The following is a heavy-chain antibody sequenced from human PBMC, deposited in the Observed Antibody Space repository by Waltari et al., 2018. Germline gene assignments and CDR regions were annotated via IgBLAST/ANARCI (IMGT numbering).Heavy chain of an antibody. V-gene: IGHV1-69*05. J-gene: IGHJ2*01. D-gene: IGHD3-9*01. CDR3: ARGDYDILTGYYGYFDL. CDR2: IIPIFGTA. CDR1: GGTFSSYA. Sequence: QVQLVQSGAEVKKPGSSVKVSCKASGGTFSSYAISWVRPARGQGLEWMGGIIPIFGTANYAQKFQGRVTITTDESTSTAYMELSSLRSEDTAVYYCARGDYDILTGYYGYFDLWGRGTLVTVSS.